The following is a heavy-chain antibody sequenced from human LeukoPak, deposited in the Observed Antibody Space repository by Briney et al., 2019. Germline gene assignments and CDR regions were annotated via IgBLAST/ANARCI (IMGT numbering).Heavy chain of an antibody. CDR3: ARGGGAAAGIDY. J-gene: IGHJ4*02. D-gene: IGHD6-13*01. V-gene: IGHV3-33*01. Sequence: GRSLRLSCAASGFTFSSYGMHWVRQAPGKGLKWVSIIWYDGSNKYYADSVKGRFTISRDNSKNMVYLQMNSLRAEDTAVYYCARGGGAAAGIDYWGQGTLVTVSS. CDR2: IWYDGSNK. CDR1: GFTFSSYG.